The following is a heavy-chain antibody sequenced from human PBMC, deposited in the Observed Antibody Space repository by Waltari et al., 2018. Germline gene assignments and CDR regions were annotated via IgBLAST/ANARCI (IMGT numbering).Heavy chain of an antibody. V-gene: IGHV1-2*06. J-gene: IGHJ2*01. D-gene: IGHD6-19*01. CDR2: INPNSGGT. CDR1: GYTFTGYY. Sequence: QVQLVQSGAAVKKPGASVKVSCKAPGYTFTGYYLHCVRQAPGQGLEWMGRINPNSGGTNYAQKFQGRVTMTRDTSISTAYMELSRLRSDDTAVYYCARSIAVAGTAWNWYFDLWGRGTLVTVSS. CDR3: ARSIAVAGTAWNWYFDL.